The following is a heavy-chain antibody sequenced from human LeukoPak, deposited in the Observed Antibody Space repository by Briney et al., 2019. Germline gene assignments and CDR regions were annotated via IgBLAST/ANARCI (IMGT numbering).Heavy chain of an antibody. CDR1: GYKFTSYG. CDR2: ISAYNGNT. V-gene: IGHV1-18*01. D-gene: IGHD1-26*01. CDR3: ARTRVDSGSYSGHFDY. Sequence: GASVKVSCKASGYKFTSYGISWVRQAPGQGLEWMGWISAYNGNTNYAQKLQGRVTMTTDTSTSTAYMELRSLRSDDTAVYYCARTRVDSGSYSGHFDYWGQGTLVTVSS. J-gene: IGHJ4*02.